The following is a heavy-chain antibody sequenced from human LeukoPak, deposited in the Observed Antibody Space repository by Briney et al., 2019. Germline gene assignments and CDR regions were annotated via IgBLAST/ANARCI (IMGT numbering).Heavy chain of an antibody. D-gene: IGHD2-15*01. CDR3: ARGGYSDY. CDR2: IIPIFGTA. Sequence: GASVKVSCKASGGTFSSYAISWVRQAPGQGLEWMGGIIPIFGTANYAQKFQGRVTLTTDSSTSTAYMELRNLRPDDTAVYYCARGGYSDYWGQGTLVTVSS. J-gene: IGHJ4*02. CDR1: GGTFSSYA. V-gene: IGHV1-69*05.